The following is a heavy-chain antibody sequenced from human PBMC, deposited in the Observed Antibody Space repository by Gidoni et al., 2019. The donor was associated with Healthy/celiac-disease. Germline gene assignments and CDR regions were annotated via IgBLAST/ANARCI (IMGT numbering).Heavy chain of an antibody. Sequence: QVQLVESGGGVVQPGRSLRLSCAASGFTFSSYGMHWVRQAPGKGLEWVAVIWYDGSNKYYADSVKGRFTISRDNSKNTLYLQMNGLRAEDTAVYYCARTYYYDSSGYSSGNEAVMDVWGQGTTVTVSS. J-gene: IGHJ6*02. CDR3: ARTYYYDSSGYSSGNEAVMDV. CDR2: IWYDGSNK. CDR1: GFTFSSYG. D-gene: IGHD3-22*01. V-gene: IGHV3-33*01.